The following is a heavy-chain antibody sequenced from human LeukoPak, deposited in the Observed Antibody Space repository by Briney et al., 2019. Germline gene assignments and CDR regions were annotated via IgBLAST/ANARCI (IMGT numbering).Heavy chain of an antibody. CDR3: ARVDYGSGSYRFDP. J-gene: IGHJ5*02. Sequence: SETLSLTCTVSGGSISNYYGSWIRQPPGKVLECIGYIYYSGSTNYNPSLKSRVTISVDTSKNQFSLKLSSVTAADTAVYYCARVDYGSGSYRFDPWGQGTLVTVSS. CDR2: IYYSGST. D-gene: IGHD3-10*01. V-gene: IGHV4-59*01. CDR1: GGSISNYY.